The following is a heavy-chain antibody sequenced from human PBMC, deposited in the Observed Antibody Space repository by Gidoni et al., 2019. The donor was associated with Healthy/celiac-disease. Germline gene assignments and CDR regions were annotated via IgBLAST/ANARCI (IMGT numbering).Heavy chain of an antibody. D-gene: IGHD1-26*01. CDR2: MSYDGSNK. Sequence: QVQLVESGGGVVQPGRSLRLSCAASGFTFSTYGMHWVRQAPGRGLEWVAVMSYDGSNKYYADSVKGRFTISRDNSKNTLYLQMNSLRAEDTAVYYCAKDGWRWELLGSWFDPWGQGTLVTVSS. CDR3: AKDGWRWELLGSWFDP. CDR1: GFTFSTYG. J-gene: IGHJ5*02. V-gene: IGHV3-30*18.